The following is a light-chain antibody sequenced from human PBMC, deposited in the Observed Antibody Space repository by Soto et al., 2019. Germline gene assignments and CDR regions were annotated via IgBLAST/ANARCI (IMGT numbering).Light chain of an antibody. CDR1: SSDVGGYNY. CDR3: SSYTSSTL. V-gene: IGLV2-14*01. Sequence: QSALTQPASVSGSPGQSITISCTGTSSDVGGYNYVSWYQQHPGKAPKLMIYDVSNRPSGVSNRFSGSKSGNTASLTISGLQDEDEADYYCSSYTSSTLFGGGTKLTVL. CDR2: DVS. J-gene: IGLJ2*01.